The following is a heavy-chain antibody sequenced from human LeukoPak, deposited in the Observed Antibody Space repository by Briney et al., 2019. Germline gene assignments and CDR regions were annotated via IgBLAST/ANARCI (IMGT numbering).Heavy chain of an antibody. V-gene: IGHV4-59*01. D-gene: IGHD3-10*01. CDR3: ARAPWGYYYDSGSYYYYYYMDV. CDR2: IYYSGST. Sequence: SETLSLTCTVSGGSISSYYWSWIRQPPGKGLEWIGYIYYSGSTNYNPSLKSRVTISVDTSKNQFSLKLSSVTAADTAVYYCARAPWGYYYDSGSYYYYYYMDVWGKGTTVTISS. CDR1: GGSISSYY. J-gene: IGHJ6*03.